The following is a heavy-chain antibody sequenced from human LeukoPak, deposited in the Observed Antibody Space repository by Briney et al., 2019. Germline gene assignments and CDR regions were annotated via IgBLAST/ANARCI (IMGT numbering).Heavy chain of an antibody. Sequence: SETLSLTCTVSGGSISSYYWSWIWQPPGKGLDCIGYIYYSGTTNYNPSLKSRVTISLDTSKNQFSLKLSSVTAADTAVYYCARASRDGYNYYFDYWGQGTLVTVSS. CDR3: ARASRDGYNYYFDY. CDR1: GGSISSYY. D-gene: IGHD5-24*01. J-gene: IGHJ4*02. V-gene: IGHV4-59*12. CDR2: IYYSGTT.